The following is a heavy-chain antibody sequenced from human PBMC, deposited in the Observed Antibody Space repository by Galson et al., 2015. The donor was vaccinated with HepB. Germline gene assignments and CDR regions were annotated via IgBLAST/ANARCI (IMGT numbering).Heavy chain of an antibody. D-gene: IGHD2-15*01. V-gene: IGHV1-46*01. J-gene: IGHJ5*02. Sequence: SCKASGYTFTSYYMHWVRQAPGQGLEWMGIINPSGGSTSYAQKFQGRVTMTRDTSTGTVYMELSSLRSEDTAVYYCARGSNIVVVVAATGSWFDPWGQGTLVAVSS. CDR3: ARGSNIVVVVAATGSWFDP. CDR2: INPSGGST. CDR1: GYTFTSYY.